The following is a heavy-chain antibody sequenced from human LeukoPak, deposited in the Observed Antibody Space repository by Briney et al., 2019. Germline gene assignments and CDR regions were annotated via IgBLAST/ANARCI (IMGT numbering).Heavy chain of an antibody. V-gene: IGHV4-34*01. Sequence: PSETLSLTCAVYGGSFSGYYWSWIRQPPGKGLEWIGEINHSGSTNYNPSLKSRVTISVDTSKNQFSLKLSSVTAADTAVYYCARGGRLRWLLQGCHFDYWGQGTLVTVSS. CDR3: ARGGRLRWLLQGCHFDY. J-gene: IGHJ4*02. D-gene: IGHD5-24*01. CDR1: GGSFSGYY. CDR2: INHSGST.